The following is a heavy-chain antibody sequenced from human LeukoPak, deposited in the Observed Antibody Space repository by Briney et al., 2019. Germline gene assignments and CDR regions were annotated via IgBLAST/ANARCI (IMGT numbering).Heavy chain of an antibody. V-gene: IGHV3-48*02. CDR3: ARENFDWLSPHWFDP. D-gene: IGHD3-9*01. J-gene: IGHJ5*02. CDR1: GFTFSSYS. CDR2: ISSSSSAI. Sequence: PGGSLRLSCAASGFTFSSYSMNWVRQAPGKGLEWVSYISSSSSAIYYADSVKGRFTISRDNAKNSLYLQMNSLRDEDTAVYYCARENFDWLSPHWFDPWGQGTLVTVSS.